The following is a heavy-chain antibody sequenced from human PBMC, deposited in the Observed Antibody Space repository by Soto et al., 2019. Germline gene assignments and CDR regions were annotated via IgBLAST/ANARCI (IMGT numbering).Heavy chain of an antibody. CDR1: GGSISQYY. CDR2: IYSGGST. V-gene: IGHV4-4*07. D-gene: IGHD3-10*01. Sequence: QVQLQESGPGLVKPSETLSLSCGVSGGSISQYYWSWIRQPAGKGLEWIGRIYSGGSTNYNPSLESRVTTAVDTSKNKFSLELSSVTAADTAVYYCARGPGGFGDFSLDYWGQGTLVTVSS. J-gene: IGHJ4*02. CDR3: ARGPGGFGDFSLDY.